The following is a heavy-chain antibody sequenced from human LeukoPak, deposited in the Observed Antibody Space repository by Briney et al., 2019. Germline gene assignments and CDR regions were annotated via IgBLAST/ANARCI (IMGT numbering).Heavy chain of an antibody. Sequence: ASVKVSCKASGYTFTSYGISWVRQAPGQGLEWMGWINPNSGGTNYAQKFQGRVTMTRDTSISTAYMELSRLRSDDTAVYYCARPAGYYYDSSGDYIFDYWGQGTLVTVSS. CDR2: INPNSGGT. CDR3: ARPAGYYYDSSGDYIFDY. D-gene: IGHD3-22*01. V-gene: IGHV1-2*02. J-gene: IGHJ4*02. CDR1: GYTFTSYG.